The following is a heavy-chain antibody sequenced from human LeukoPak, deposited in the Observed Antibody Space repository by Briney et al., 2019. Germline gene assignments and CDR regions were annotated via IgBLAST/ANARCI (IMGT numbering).Heavy chain of an antibody. CDR1: GGSISSGGYS. V-gene: IGHV4-30-2*01. Sequence: PSQTLSLTCAVSGGSISSGGYSWSWIRQPPGKGLEWIWYIYHSGSTYYNPSLKSRVTISVDRSTNQFSLKLSSVTAADTAVYYCATSSVMSGSLDYWGQGTLVTVSS. J-gene: IGHJ4*02. CDR3: ATSSVMSGSLDY. D-gene: IGHD2-15*01. CDR2: IYHSGST.